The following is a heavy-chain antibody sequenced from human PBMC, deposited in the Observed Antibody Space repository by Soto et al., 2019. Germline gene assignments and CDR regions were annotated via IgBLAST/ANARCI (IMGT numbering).Heavy chain of an antibody. J-gene: IGHJ3*02. CDR1: GFTFSSYA. V-gene: IGHV3-23*01. D-gene: IGHD6-13*01. CDR3: AREGTQQQLVDDAFDI. CDR2: ISGSGGST. Sequence: EVQLLESGGGLVQPGGSLRLSCAASGFTFSSYAMSWVRQAPGKGLEWVSAISGSGGSTYYADSVKGRFTISRDNSKNTLYLQMNSLRAEDTAVYYCAREGTQQQLVDDAFDIWGQGTMVTVSS.